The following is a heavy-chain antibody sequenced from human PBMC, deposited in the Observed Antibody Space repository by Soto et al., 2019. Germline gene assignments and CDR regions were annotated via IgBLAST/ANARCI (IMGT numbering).Heavy chain of an antibody. Sequence: QVQLVESGGGVVQPGRSLRLSCAASGFTFSSYGMHWVRQAPGKGLVWVAVIWYDGSNKYYADSVKGRFTISRDNSKNTLYLQLNSLRAEDTAVYYCARDRGSSSPRYFQHWGQGTLVTVSS. J-gene: IGHJ1*01. CDR3: ARDRGSSSPRYFQH. D-gene: IGHD6-6*01. CDR2: IWYDGSNK. CDR1: GFTFSSYG. V-gene: IGHV3-33*01.